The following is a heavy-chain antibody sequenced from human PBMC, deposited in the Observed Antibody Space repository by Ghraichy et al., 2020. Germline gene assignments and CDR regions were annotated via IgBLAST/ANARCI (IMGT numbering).Heavy chain of an antibody. V-gene: IGHV4-30-2*01. J-gene: IGHJ4*02. CDR3: ARGPPPFDY. CDR2: IYHSGST. Sequence: QTLSLTCAVSGGSISSGGYSWSWIRQPPGKGLEWIGYIYHSGSTYYNPSLKSRVTISVDRSKNQFSLKLSSVTAADTAVYYCARGPPPFDYWGQGTLVTVSS. CDR1: GGSISSGGYS.